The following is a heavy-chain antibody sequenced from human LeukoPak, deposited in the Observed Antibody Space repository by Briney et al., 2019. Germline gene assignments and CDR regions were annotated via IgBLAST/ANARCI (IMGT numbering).Heavy chain of an antibody. CDR1: GFTFDDYA. CDR3: AKGGIHRGYYFYYMDV. D-gene: IGHD6-13*01. V-gene: IGHV3-9*01. J-gene: IGHJ6*03. Sequence: GRSLRLSCAASGFTFDDYAMHWVRQAPGKGLEWVSGISWNSDKIGYAGSVKGRFTVSRDNAKNSLYLQMNSLRAEDTALYYCAKGGIHRGYYFYYMDVWGKGTTVTISS. CDR2: ISWNSDKI.